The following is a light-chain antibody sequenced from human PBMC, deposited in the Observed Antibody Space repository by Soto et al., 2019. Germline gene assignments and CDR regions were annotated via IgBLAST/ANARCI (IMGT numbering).Light chain of an antibody. CDR2: NNN. V-gene: IGLV1-44*01. Sequence: QPVLTQAPSASGTPGQRVTSSCSGSSSNIGSDSVNWYQQLPGTAPKLLIYNNNQRPSGVPDRFSGTKSRTSTSLDISGQQTEDEVDYYCAAWDDSLNGVVFGGGTKITVL. CDR3: AAWDDSLNGVV. CDR1: SSNIGSDS. J-gene: IGLJ2*01.